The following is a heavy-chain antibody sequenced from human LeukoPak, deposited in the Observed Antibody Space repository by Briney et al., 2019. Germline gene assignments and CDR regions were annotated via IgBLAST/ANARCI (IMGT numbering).Heavy chain of an antibody. CDR3: ARGRPPVVINDY. D-gene: IGHD4-23*01. CDR1: GGSFSGYY. CDR2: INHSGST. J-gene: IGHJ4*02. V-gene: IGHV4-34*01. Sequence: PSETLSLTCAVYGGSFSGYYWSWIRQPPGKGLEWIGEINHSGSTNYNPSLKSRVTISVDTSKNQFSLKLSSVTAADTAVYYCARGRPPVVINDYWGQGTLVTVSS.